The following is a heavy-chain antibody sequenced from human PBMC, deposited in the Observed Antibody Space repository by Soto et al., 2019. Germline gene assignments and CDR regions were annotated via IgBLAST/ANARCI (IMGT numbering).Heavy chain of an antibody. J-gene: IGHJ4*02. CDR3: ARGSRYYYGSGIRHYFDY. CDR1: GGSISSSSYY. V-gene: IGHV4-39*01. CDR2: IYYSGST. Sequence: QLQLQESGPGLVKPSETLSLTCTVSGGSISSSSYYWGWIRQPPGKGLEWIGSIYYSGSTYYNPSMKRRVTISVDTSKNQFALKLSSVTAADTAVYYCARGSRYYYGSGIRHYFDYWGQGTLVTVSS. D-gene: IGHD3-10*01.